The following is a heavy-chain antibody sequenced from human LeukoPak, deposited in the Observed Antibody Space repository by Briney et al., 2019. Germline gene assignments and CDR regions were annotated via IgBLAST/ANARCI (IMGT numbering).Heavy chain of an antibody. V-gene: IGHV4-31*03. CDR3: ARDRLEHLDY. D-gene: IGHD1-1*01. CDR1: GGSISSGGYY. Sequence: SQTLSLTCTVSGGSISSGGYYWSWIRQHPGKGLEWIGYIYYSGSTYYNPSLKSRVTISVDTSKNQFPLKLSSVTAADTAVYYCARDRLEHLDYWGQGTLVTVSS. J-gene: IGHJ4*02. CDR2: IYYSGST.